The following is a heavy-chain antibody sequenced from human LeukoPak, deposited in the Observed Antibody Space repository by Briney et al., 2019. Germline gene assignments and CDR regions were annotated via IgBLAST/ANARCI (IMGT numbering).Heavy chain of an antibody. CDR2: ISYDGSNT. V-gene: IGHV3-33*05. J-gene: IGHJ4*02. CDR1: GLMFSSYG. Sequence: GGSLRLSCAASGLMFSSYGMHWVRQAPGKGLEWLAVISYDGSNTYYADSVKGRFTISRDNSKNTLYLQMNSLGVEDRAVYYCARELPPVVTYYFDYWGQGTLVTVSS. D-gene: IGHD2-15*01. CDR3: ARELPPVVTYYFDY.